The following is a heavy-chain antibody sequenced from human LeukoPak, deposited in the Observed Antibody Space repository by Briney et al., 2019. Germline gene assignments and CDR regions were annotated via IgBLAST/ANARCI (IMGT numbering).Heavy chain of an antibody. J-gene: IGHJ6*02. Sequence: PSETLSLTCAVYGGSFSGYYWSWISQPPGKGLEWIGEINHSGSTNYNPSLKSRVTISVDTSKNQFSLKLSSVTAADTAVYYCARDRRYEGFGDTIKYYYYYYGMDVWGQGTTVTVSS. V-gene: IGHV4-34*01. CDR2: INHSGST. D-gene: IGHD3-10*01. CDR3: ARDRRYEGFGDTIKYYYYYYGMDV. CDR1: GGSFSGYY.